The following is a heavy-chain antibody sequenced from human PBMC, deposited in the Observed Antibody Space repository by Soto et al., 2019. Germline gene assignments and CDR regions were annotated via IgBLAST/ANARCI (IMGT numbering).Heavy chain of an antibody. Sequence: LRLSCAASGFTFSSYAIHWVRQAPGKGLEWVTVTSYDGSNKYYADSVRGRFTISRDNSKNKADLQMNSLRAEDTALYDGTTGEQVDALYDHYYAVDVVVQGSTVTASS. V-gene: IGHV3-30*04. CDR1: GFTFSSYA. CDR2: TSYDGSNK. CDR3: TTGEQVDALYDHYYAVDV. J-gene: IGHJ6*02. D-gene: IGHD3-16*01.